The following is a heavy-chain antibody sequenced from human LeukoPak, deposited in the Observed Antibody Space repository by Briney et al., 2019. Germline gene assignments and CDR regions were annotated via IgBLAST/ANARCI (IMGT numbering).Heavy chain of an antibody. V-gene: IGHV3-23*01. CDR2: ISGSGGST. D-gene: IGHD3-16*01. CDR3: AKDRMITFSFDY. Sequence: GGSLTLSCAASGFTFSSYAMSWVRQAPGKGLEWVSAISGSGGSTYYADSVKGWFTISRDNSKNTLYLQMNSLRAEDTAVYYCAKDRMITFSFDYWGQGTLVTVSS. J-gene: IGHJ4*02. CDR1: GFTFSSYA.